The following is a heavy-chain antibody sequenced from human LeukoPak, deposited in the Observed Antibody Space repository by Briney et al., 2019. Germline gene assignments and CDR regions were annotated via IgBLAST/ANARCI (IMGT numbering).Heavy chain of an antibody. V-gene: IGHV4-31*03. J-gene: IGHJ4*02. CDR2: IYYSGST. CDR1: GGSISSGGYY. Sequence: SQTLSLTCTVSGGSISSGGYYWSWIRQHPGNGLEWIGYIYYSGSTYYNPSLKSRVTISVDTSKNQFSLKLSSVTAADTAVYYCARETYCSGGSCDGGYWGQGTLVTVSS. CDR3: ARETYCSGGSCDGGY. D-gene: IGHD2-15*01.